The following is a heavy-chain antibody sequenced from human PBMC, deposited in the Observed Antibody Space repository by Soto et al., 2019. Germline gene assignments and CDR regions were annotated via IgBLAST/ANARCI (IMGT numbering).Heavy chain of an antibody. Sequence: GGSLRLSCAASGFTFSSYAMSWVRQAPGKGLEWVSGISGSGGSTYYADSVKGRFTISRDNSKNKLYLQMNSLRAEDTAVYYCAKDHYSSGWSPYFDYWGHGTQVTVS. J-gene: IGHJ4*01. V-gene: IGHV3-23*01. CDR2: ISGSGGST. CDR3: AKDHYSSGWSPYFDY. D-gene: IGHD6-19*01. CDR1: GFTFSSYA.